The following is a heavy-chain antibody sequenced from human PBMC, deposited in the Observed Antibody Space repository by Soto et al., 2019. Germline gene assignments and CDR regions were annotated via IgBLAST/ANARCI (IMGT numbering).Heavy chain of an antibody. V-gene: IGHV1-18*01. D-gene: IGHD3-9*01. CDR1: GYTFSNFG. CDR3: TRDAKYYDILTGYFVSDY. Sequence: QVQLVQSGAEVKKPGASVKVSCKASGYTFSNFGISWVRQAPGQGLEWLGWISTDNGNTKYAQSLQGRVTVTTDTATTTAYMELRSLRSDDTAVYYCTRDAKYYDILTGYFVSDYWGQGTLVTVSS. CDR2: ISTDNGNT. J-gene: IGHJ4*02.